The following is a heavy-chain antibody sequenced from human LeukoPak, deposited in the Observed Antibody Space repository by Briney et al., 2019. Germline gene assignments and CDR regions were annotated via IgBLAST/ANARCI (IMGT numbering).Heavy chain of an antibody. Sequence: ASVKVSCKASGYTFTSYYMHWVRLAPPPGLEWMGIINPSGGSTNYAQKFQGRVTMTRDTSTSTVYMELSSLRSEDTAVYYCARGSSGYAPIDFWGQGTLVTVSS. CDR3: ARGSSGYAPIDF. CDR1: GYTFTSYY. D-gene: IGHD5-12*01. J-gene: IGHJ4*02. V-gene: IGHV1-46*03. CDR2: INPSGGST.